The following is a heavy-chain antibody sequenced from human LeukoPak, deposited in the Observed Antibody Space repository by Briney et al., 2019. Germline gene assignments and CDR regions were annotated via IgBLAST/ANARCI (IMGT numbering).Heavy chain of an antibody. CDR1: GYTFTSYD. Sequence: ASVKVSCKASGYTFTSYDINWVRQAPGQGLEWMGWISAYNGNTNYAQKLQGRVTMTTDTSTSTAYMELSRLRSDDTAVYYCAREGGGTTVTTGYFDYWGQGTLVTVSS. J-gene: IGHJ4*02. CDR2: ISAYNGNT. V-gene: IGHV1-18*01. D-gene: IGHD4-17*01. CDR3: AREGGGTTVTTGYFDY.